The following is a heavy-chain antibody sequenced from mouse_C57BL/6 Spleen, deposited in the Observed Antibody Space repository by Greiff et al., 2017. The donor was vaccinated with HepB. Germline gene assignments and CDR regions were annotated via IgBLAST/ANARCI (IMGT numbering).Heavy chain of an antibody. CDR3: AKKGITTADYYAMDY. V-gene: IGHV2-5*01. CDR1: GFSLTSYG. CDR2: IWRGGST. Sequence: QVQLKESGPGLVQPSQSLSITCTVSGFSLTSYGVHWVRQSPGKGLEWLGVIWRGGSTDYNAAFMSRLSITKDNSKSQVFFKMNSLQADDTAIYYCAKKGITTADYYAMDYWGQGTSGTVSS. D-gene: IGHD1-2*01. J-gene: IGHJ4*01.